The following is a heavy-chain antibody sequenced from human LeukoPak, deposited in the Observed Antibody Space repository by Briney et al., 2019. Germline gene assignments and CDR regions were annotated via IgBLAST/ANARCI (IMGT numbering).Heavy chain of an antibody. J-gene: IGHJ3*02. CDR2: IIPIFGTA. V-gene: IGHV1-69*05. CDR3: AIFSVEMATIDAFDI. CDR1: GGTFSSYA. D-gene: IGHD5-24*01. Sequence: VASVKVSCKASGGTFSSYAISWVRQAPGQGLEWMGRIIPIFGTANYAQKFQGRVTITTDESTSTAYMELSSLSSEDTAVYYCAIFSVEMATIDAFDIWGQGTMVTVSS.